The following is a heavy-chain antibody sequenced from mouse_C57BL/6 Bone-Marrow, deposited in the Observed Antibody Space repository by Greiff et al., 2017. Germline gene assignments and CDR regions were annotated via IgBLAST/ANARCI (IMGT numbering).Heavy chain of an antibody. CDR3: AREGTVVATRWYFDV. V-gene: IGHV1-81*01. Sequence: VQLQQSGAELARPGASVKLSCKASGYTFTSYGISWVKQRTGQSLEWIGEIYPRSGNTYYNEKFKGKATLTADKSSSTAYMELRSLTSEDSAVYVCAREGTVVATRWYFDVGGTGTTVTVSS. D-gene: IGHD1-1*01. J-gene: IGHJ1*03. CDR1: GYTFTSYG. CDR2: IYPRSGNT.